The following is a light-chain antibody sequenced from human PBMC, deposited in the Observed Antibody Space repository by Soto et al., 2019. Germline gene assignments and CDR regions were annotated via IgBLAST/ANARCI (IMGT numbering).Light chain of an antibody. CDR1: QSVTIN. V-gene: IGKV3-15*01. Sequence: EIVMTQSPAPLSVSPGERVTLSCSASQSVTINFAWYQQKVGQAPRLLIYTASTRATGVPARFSGSGSGTDFTLTINSLQSEDFAVYYCQQFYLTPYTCGQGTKREIK. CDR2: TAS. CDR3: QQFYLTPYT. J-gene: IGKJ2*01.